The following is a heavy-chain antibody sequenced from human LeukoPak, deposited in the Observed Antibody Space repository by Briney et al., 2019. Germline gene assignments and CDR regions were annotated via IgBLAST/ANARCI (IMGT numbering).Heavy chain of an antibody. V-gene: IGHV4-59*01. CDR2: IYYSGST. CDR3: ARVAVVAATGRDYYYYGMDV. D-gene: IGHD2-15*01. Sequence: SETLSLTCTVSGGSISSYYWSWIRQPPGKGLEWIGYIYYSGSTNYNPSLKSRVTISVDTSKNQFSLKLSSVTAADTAVYYCARVAVVAATGRDYYYYGMDVWGQGTTVTVSS. J-gene: IGHJ6*02. CDR1: GGSISSYY.